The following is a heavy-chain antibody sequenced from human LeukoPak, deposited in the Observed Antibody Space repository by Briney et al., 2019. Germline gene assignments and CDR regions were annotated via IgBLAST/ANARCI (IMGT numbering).Heavy chain of an antibody. D-gene: IGHD2-21*02. CDR2: ISGSGGST. V-gene: IGHV3-23*01. Sequence: GGSLRLSCAASGFTFSSYAMSWVRQAPGKGLEWVSAISGSGGSTYYADSVKGRFTISRDNSKNTLYLQMNSLRAEDTAVYYCAKGAYWGGDCSSMYFQHWGQGTLVTVSS. J-gene: IGHJ1*01. CDR3: AKGAYWGGDCSSMYFQH. CDR1: GFTFSSYA.